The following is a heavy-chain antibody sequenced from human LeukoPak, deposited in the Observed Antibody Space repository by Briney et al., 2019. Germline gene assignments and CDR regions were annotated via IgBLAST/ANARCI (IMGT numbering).Heavy chain of an antibody. CDR1: GYTFTSYG. CDR2: INPSGGST. V-gene: IGHV1-46*01. D-gene: IGHD6-13*01. CDR3: ARDPSMVPVPLRIAAAGSYYMDV. J-gene: IGHJ6*03. Sequence: ASVKVSCKASGYTFTSYGISWVRQAPGQGLEWMGIINPSGGSTSYAQKFQGRVTMTRDTSTSTVYMELSSLRSEDTAVYYCARDPSMVPVPLRIAAAGSYYMDVWGKGTTVTVSS.